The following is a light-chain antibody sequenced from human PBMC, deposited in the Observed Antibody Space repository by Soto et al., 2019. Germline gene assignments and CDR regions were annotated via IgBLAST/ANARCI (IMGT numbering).Light chain of an antibody. CDR3: AAWDDSLNGVV. Sequence: QSVLTQPPSASGTPGHTVPISCSGSSSNIGSNTVNWYQQLPGTAPKLLIYSNDRRPSGVPDRVSGSKSGTSASLAISGLQSEDEADYYCAAWDDSLNGVVFGGGTKLTVL. J-gene: IGLJ2*01. CDR2: SND. CDR1: SSNIGSNT. V-gene: IGLV1-44*01.